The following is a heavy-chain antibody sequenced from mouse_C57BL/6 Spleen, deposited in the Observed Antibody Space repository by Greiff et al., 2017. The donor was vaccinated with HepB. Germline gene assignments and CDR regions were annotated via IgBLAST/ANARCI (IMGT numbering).Heavy chain of an antibody. V-gene: IGHV1-53*01. CDR2: INPSNGGT. CDR1: GYTFTSYW. Sequence: QVQLQHPGTELVKPGASVKLSCKASGYTFTSYWMHWVKQRPGQGLEWIGNINPSNGGTNYNEKFKSKATLTVDKSSSTAYMQLSSLTSEDSAVYYCARARVYYYAMDYWGQGTSVTVSS. CDR3: ARARVYYYAMDY. J-gene: IGHJ4*01.